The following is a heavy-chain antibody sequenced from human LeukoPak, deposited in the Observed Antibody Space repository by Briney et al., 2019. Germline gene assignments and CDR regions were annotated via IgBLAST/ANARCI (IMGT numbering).Heavy chain of an antibody. CDR3: ARDPSNTSGWKTWFDS. V-gene: IGHV1-18*01. CDR1: GYTFTSYG. CDR2: ISAYNGNT. Sequence: ASVKVSCKASGYTFTSYGISWVRQAPGQGLEWMGWISAYNGNTNYAQKLQGRVTMTTDTSTSTAYMELRSLRSDDTAVYYCARDPSNTSGWKTWFDSWGQGALVTVTS. J-gene: IGHJ5*01. D-gene: IGHD6-19*01.